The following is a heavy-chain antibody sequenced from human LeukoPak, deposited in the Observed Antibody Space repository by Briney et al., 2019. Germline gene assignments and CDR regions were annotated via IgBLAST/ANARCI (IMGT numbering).Heavy chain of an antibody. D-gene: IGHD2-15*01. J-gene: IGHJ6*03. V-gene: IGHV4-59*01. CDR2: IYYSGST. Sequence: SETLSLTCTVSGGSISSYYWSWIRQPPGKGLEWIGYIYYSGSTNYNPSLKSRVTISVDTSKNQFSLKLSSVTAADTAVYYCARESVVVVAASYYYYYMDVWGKGTTVTVSS. CDR1: GGSISSYY. CDR3: ARESVVVVAASYYYYYMDV.